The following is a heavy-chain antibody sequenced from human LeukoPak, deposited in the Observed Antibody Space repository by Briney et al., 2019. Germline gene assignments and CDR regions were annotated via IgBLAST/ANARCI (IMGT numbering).Heavy chain of an antibody. CDR3: YVVVVPAAISWFDP. D-gene: IGHD2-2*02. J-gene: IGHJ5*02. CDR1: GGTFSSYA. Sequence: ASVKVSCKASGGTFSSYAISWVRQAPGQGLEWMGGIIPIFGTANYAQKFQGRVTITADESTSTAYMELSSLRSEDTAVYYCYVVVVPAAISWFDPWGQGTLVTVSS. V-gene: IGHV1-69*13. CDR2: IIPIFGTA.